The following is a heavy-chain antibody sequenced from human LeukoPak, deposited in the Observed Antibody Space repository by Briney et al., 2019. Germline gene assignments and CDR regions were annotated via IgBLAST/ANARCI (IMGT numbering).Heavy chain of an antibody. Sequence: ASVKVSCKASDYSFTSYAINWVRHAPGQGLEWLGWISAYNGNTNYAQKFQDRVTLTTDASTSTAYLELRSLTSDDTAVYYCARDPLSSTWSNYYHAMDVWGPGTTVTVSS. J-gene: IGHJ6*02. V-gene: IGHV1-18*01. CDR3: ARDPLSSTWSNYYHAMDV. CDR1: DYSFTSYA. CDR2: ISAYNGNT. D-gene: IGHD6-19*01.